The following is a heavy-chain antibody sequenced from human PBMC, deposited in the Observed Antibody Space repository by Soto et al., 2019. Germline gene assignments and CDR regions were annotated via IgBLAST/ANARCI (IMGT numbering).Heavy chain of an antibody. CDR1: GFPFSTSA. CDR3: ASTPWNYGENRYFDY. CDR2: ISGSGDKT. D-gene: IGHD1-7*01. J-gene: IGHJ4*02. V-gene: IGHV3-23*01. Sequence: EVQLLESGGGLVRPGGSLRLSCAASGFPFSTSAMNWVRQAPGKGLEWVSSISGSGDKTYDADSVKGRFTISRDYSKNTLYLQMNSLRAEDTAVYYCASTPWNYGENRYFDYWGQGTLVTVSS.